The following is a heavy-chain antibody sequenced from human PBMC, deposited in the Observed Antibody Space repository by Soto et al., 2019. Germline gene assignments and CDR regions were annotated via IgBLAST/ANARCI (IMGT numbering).Heavy chain of an antibody. CDR2: INPSGGST. J-gene: IGHJ6*03. V-gene: IGHV1-46*03. CDR3: ARDGRITIFGVVPYHYMDV. CDR1: GYTFTSYY. Sequence: ASVKLSCKASGYTFTSYYMHWVRQAPGQGLEWMGIINPSGGSTSYAQKFQGRVTMTRDTSTSTVYMELSSLRSEDTAVYYCARDGRITIFGVVPYHYMDVWGKGTTVTVSS. D-gene: IGHD3-3*01.